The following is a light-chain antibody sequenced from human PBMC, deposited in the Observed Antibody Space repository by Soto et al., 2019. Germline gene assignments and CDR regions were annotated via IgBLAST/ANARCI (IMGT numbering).Light chain of an antibody. Sequence: QSALTQPASVSGSPGPSVTISCTGTSSDVGSNNLVSWYQQHPGRVPKHMIYQVSKRPSGVSNRFSGYKSGNTASLTISGLQAEDEADYSCCSYAGSPPSVVFGGGTKLTVL. V-gene: IGLV2-23*02. CDR1: SSDVGSNNL. CDR3: CSYAGSPPSVV. CDR2: QVS. J-gene: IGLJ2*01.